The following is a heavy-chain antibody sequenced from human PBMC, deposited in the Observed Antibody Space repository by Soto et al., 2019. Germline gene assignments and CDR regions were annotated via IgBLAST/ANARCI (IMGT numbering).Heavy chain of an antibody. CDR1: GFTFSSYA. CDR3: ARVLGGPWWSPGGPCDY. V-gene: IGHV3-30-3*01. J-gene: IGHJ4*02. Sequence: QVQLVESGGGVVQPGRSLRLSCAASGFTFSSYAMHWVRQAPGKGLEWVAVISYDGSNKYYADSVKGRFTISRDNSKNTLYLQMNSLRAEDTAVYYCARVLGGPWWSPGGPCDYWGQGTLVTVSS. CDR2: ISYDGSNK. D-gene: IGHD2-8*02.